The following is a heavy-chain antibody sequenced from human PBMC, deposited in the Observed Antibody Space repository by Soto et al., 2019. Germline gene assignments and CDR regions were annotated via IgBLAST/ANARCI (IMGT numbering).Heavy chain of an antibody. Sequence: QVQLVQSGAEVKKPGASVEVSCKASAYTFTNFGITWVRQAPGQGLEWMGWISAYNGNTNYAQKFQGRVTMNTDTSTSTAYMEVSSLRFDDTAVYYCARGGTQIDYWGQGTLVTVSS. J-gene: IGHJ4*02. CDR3: ARGGTQIDY. V-gene: IGHV1-18*01. CDR1: AYTFTNFG. D-gene: IGHD3-16*01. CDR2: ISAYNGNT.